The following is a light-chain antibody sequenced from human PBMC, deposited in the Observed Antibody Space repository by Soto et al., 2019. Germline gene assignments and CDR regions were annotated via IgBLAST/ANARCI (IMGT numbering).Light chain of an antibody. V-gene: IGKV3-20*01. CDR2: GES. J-gene: IGKJ3*01. CDR1: QSVSSSY. CDR3: QQYGSSPRFT. Sequence: EIVLTQSPGTLSFSPGERATLSCRASQSVSSSYLAWYQQKPGQAPRLLIYGESSRATGIPDRFSGSGSGTDFTLTISRLEPEDFAVYYCQQYGSSPRFTFGPGTKVDIK.